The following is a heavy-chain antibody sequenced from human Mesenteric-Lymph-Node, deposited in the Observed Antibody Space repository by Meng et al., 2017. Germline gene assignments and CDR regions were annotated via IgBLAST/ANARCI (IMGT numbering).Heavy chain of an antibody. Sequence: SETLSLTCVVSGGSISSSNWWSWVRQPPGKGLEWIGKVCDTGTTNYSPSLKSRVTISVDKSKNQCSLMLTSVTAADTAVYYCARGLFPTVTTCDYWGQGTLVTVSS. V-gene: IGHV4-4*02. CDR1: GGSISSSNW. D-gene: IGHD4-11*01. J-gene: IGHJ4*02. CDR3: ARGLFPTVTTCDY. CDR2: VCDTGTT.